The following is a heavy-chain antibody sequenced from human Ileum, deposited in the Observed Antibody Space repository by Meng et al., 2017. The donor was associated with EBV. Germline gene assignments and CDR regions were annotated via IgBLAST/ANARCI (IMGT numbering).Heavy chain of an antibody. CDR3: AREARSSGYHPGIGP. CDR1: GGFFSGYY. CDR2: INHSGST. J-gene: IGHJ5*02. D-gene: IGHD3-22*01. V-gene: IGHV4-34*02. Sequence: QVHLQQVGAGLLKPSETLSLTCAVYGGFFSGYYWSWIRQSPGKGLEWIGEINHSGSTNYNPSLKSRVTISVDTSKNQFSLKLTSVTAADTAVYYCAREARSSGYHPGIGPWGQGTLVTVSS.